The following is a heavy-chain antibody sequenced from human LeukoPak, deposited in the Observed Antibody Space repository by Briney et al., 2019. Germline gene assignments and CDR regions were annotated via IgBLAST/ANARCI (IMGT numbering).Heavy chain of an antibody. CDR1: GGSISSYY. Sequence: SETLSLTCTVSGGSISSYYWSWIRQPPGKGLEWIGYIYYSGSTNYNPSLKSRVTISVDTSKNQFCLKLSSVTAADTAVYYCARALTGDLWYFDLWGRGTLVTVSS. D-gene: IGHD7-27*01. CDR3: ARALTGDLWYFDL. J-gene: IGHJ2*01. V-gene: IGHV4-59*12. CDR2: IYYSGST.